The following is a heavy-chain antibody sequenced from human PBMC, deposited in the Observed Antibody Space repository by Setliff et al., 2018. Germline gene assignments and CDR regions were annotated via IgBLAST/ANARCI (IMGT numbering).Heavy chain of an antibody. CDR1: GFIFTNAW. Sequence: GGSLRLSCVGSGFIFTNAWMTWVRQAPGKGLEWVGHIKSKTDGETADYAAPVKGRFSISRDDSENTVYLQMNSLRADDTALYYCARDGVFYAMDVWGQGTTVTVSS. CDR3: ARDGVFYAMDV. J-gene: IGHJ6*02. D-gene: IGHD2-2*01. V-gene: IGHV3-15*05. CDR2: IKSKTDGETA.